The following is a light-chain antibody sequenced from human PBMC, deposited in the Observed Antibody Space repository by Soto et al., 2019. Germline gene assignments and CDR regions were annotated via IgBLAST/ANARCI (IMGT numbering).Light chain of an antibody. CDR3: GTWDSALSLWL. CDR2: DTD. CDR1: GSNTGNNF. Sequence: QSVLTQPPSVSAAPGQKVTISCSGGGSNTGNNFVSWYQQFPETAPKLLIYDTDKRPSGIPDRFSGSKSGTSATLGITRLQTGVEADYYCGTWDSALSLWLFGGGTKLTVL. J-gene: IGLJ3*02. V-gene: IGLV1-51*01.